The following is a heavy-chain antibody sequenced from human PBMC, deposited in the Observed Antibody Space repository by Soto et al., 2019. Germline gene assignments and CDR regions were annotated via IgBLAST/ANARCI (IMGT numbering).Heavy chain of an antibody. CDR3: AKDAHPRDRDCSFADY. Sequence: QVQLVESGGGVVQPGRSLRLSCAASGFTFSSYGMHWVRQAPGKGLEWVAAISYDGSNLYYIDSVKGRFTISRDKSKYTLHLAMNSLKPEDPAVYYCAKDAHPRDRDCSFADYWGQGTLVIVSS. D-gene: IGHD2-21*02. CDR2: ISYDGSNL. V-gene: IGHV3-30*18. CDR1: GFTFSSYG. J-gene: IGHJ4*02.